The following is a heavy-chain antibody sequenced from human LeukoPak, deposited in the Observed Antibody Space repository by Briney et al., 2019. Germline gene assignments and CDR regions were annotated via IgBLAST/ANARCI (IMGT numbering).Heavy chain of an antibody. V-gene: IGHV4-59*01. J-gene: IGHJ4*02. D-gene: IGHD5-24*01. CDR1: GGSISIYY. Sequence: KPSETLSLTCTVSGGSISIYYWSWIRQPPGKGLEWIGYIYYSGSTNYNPSLKSRVTISVDTSKNQFSLKLSSVTAADTAVYYCAGAVEMATTPGDYWGQGTLVTVSS. CDR3: AGAVEMATTPGDY. CDR2: IYYSGST.